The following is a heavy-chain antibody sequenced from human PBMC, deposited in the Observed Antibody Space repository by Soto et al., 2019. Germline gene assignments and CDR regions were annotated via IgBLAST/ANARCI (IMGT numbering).Heavy chain of an antibody. V-gene: IGHV1-69*13. CDR1: GGTFSSYA. CDR3: ARGDYGDYVDYYYGMDV. CDR2: IIPIFGTT. J-gene: IGHJ6*02. D-gene: IGHD4-17*01. Sequence: ASVKVSCKASGGTFSSYAISWVRQAPGQGLEWMGGIIPIFGTTNYAQKFQGRVTITADESTSTPYIELSSLRSEDTAVYYCARGDYGDYVDYYYGMDVWDQGTTGTVSS.